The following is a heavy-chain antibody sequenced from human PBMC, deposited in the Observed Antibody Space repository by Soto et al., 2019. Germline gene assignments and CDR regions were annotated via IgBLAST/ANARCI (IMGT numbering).Heavy chain of an antibody. V-gene: IGHV4-30-4*01. J-gene: IGHJ4*02. CDR3: AREPPGLLGVDY. Sequence: PSETLSLTCTVSGGSISSGDYYWSWIRQPPGKGLEWIGYIYYSGSTYYNPSLKSRVTISLDTSKNQFSLKLSSVTAADTAVYYCAREPPGLLGVDYWGQGTLVTVSS. D-gene: IGHD2-15*01. CDR1: GGSISSGDYY. CDR2: IYYSGST.